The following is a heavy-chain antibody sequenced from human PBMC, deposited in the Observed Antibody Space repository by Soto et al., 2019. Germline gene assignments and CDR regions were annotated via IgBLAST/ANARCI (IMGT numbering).Heavy chain of an antibody. CDR2: IYPVDSDT. D-gene: IGHD1-1*01. Sequence: GESLKISCKGSGYSFTNYWIGWVRQMPGKGLEWMGIIYPVDSDTRYSPSFQGQVTISADKSISTAYLQWSSLQASDSAMYFCARATGPPSYYAMDVWGQGNTVTVSS. CDR3: ARATGPPSYYAMDV. V-gene: IGHV5-51*01. CDR1: GYSFTNYW. J-gene: IGHJ6*02.